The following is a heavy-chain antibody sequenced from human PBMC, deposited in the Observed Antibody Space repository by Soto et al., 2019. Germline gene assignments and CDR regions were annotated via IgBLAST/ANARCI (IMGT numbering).Heavy chain of an antibody. V-gene: IGHV3-13*04. Sequence: EVQLVESGGGLVQPGGSLRLSCAASGFTFSSYDMHWVCQATGKGLEWVSAIGTAGDTYYPGSVKGRFTISRENAKNSLYLQMNSLRAGDTAVYYCARSPPGGYHYYYGLDVWGQGTTVTVSS. D-gene: IGHD3-22*01. CDR2: IGTAGDT. CDR1: GFTFSSYD. CDR3: ARSPPGGYHYYYGLDV. J-gene: IGHJ6*02.